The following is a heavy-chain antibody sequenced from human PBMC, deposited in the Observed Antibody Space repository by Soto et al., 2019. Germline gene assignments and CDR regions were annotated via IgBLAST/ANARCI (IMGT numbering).Heavy chain of an antibody. Sequence: SETLSLTCTVSGGSVSSGSYYWSWIRQPPGKGLEWIGYIYYSGSTNYNTSLKNRVTISVDTSKNQFSLKLSSVTAADTAVYYCARYRYYDSSGKGPFDYWGQGTLVTVSS. CDR2: IYYSGST. V-gene: IGHV4-61*01. CDR1: GGSVSSGSYY. D-gene: IGHD3-22*01. J-gene: IGHJ4*02. CDR3: ARYRYYDSSGKGPFDY.